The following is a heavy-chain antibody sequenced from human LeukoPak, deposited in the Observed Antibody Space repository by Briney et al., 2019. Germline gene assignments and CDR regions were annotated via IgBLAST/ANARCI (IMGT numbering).Heavy chain of an antibody. CDR1: GGSISSYY. CDR2: IYYSGST. J-gene: IGHJ4*02. Sequence: SETLSLTCTASGGSISSYYWSWIRQPPGKGLEWIGYIYYSGSTNYNPSLKSRVTISVDTSKNQFSLKLSSVTAADTAVYYCARVGDSSGWYEDYWGQGTLVTVSS. V-gene: IGHV4-59*01. D-gene: IGHD6-19*01. CDR3: ARVGDSSGWYEDY.